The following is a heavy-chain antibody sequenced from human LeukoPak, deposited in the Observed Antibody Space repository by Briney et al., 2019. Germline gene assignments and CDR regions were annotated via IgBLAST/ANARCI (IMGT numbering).Heavy chain of an antibody. CDR2: NYPSDSDS. Sequence: GESLKISCKISGYSFTDYWIGWVRQMPGKGLEWMGVNYPSDSDSKYSPSFQGQVTISADKSISTAYLQWSSLKASDTAMYYCARLWDSSFDYWGQGTLVTVSS. CDR3: ARLWDSSFDY. CDR1: GYSFTDYW. J-gene: IGHJ4*02. V-gene: IGHV5-51*01. D-gene: IGHD6-19*01.